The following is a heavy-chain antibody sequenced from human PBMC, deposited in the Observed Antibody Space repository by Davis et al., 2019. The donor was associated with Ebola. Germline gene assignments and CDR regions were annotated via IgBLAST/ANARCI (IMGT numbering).Heavy chain of an antibody. V-gene: IGHV4-39*01. CDR2: IYYSGST. J-gene: IGHJ4*02. Sequence: MPSETLSLTCTVSGGSISSSSYYWGWIRQPPGKGLEWIGSIYYSGSTYHNPSLKSRVTISVDTSKNQFSLKLSSVTAADTAVYFCASALWFGESYFDYWGQGTLVTVSS. CDR3: ASALWFGESYFDY. CDR1: GGSISSSSYY. D-gene: IGHD3-10*01.